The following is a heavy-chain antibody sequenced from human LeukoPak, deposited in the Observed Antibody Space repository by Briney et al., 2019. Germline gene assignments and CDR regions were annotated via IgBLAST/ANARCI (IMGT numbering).Heavy chain of an antibody. D-gene: IGHD6-19*01. CDR1: GGSISSSY. CDR3: ATWGIAVAGTFDY. Sequence: SETLSLTCTVSGGSISSSYWSWIRQPPGKGLEWIWYIYYSGSTNYNPSFKSRVAISLDTSKNQLSLKLISVTAADTAVYYCATWGIAVAGTFDYWGQGTLVTVST. V-gene: IGHV4-59*08. CDR2: IYYSGST. J-gene: IGHJ4*02.